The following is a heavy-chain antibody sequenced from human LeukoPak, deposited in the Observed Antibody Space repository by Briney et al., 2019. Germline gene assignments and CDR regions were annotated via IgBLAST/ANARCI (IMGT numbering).Heavy chain of an antibody. V-gene: IGHV1-46*02. CDR2: IRPGGDGP. Sequence: GASVKVSCKASGNSLNNYHMHWVRQAPGQGLEWLGIIRPGGDGPSYAQKFQGRVTMTRDMSTRTVYMELSSLTSDDTAVYYCGRDPTYRNYFDSWGQGTLVTVSS. CDR3: GRDPTYRNYFDS. CDR1: GNSLNNYH. D-gene: IGHD1-1*01. J-gene: IGHJ4*02.